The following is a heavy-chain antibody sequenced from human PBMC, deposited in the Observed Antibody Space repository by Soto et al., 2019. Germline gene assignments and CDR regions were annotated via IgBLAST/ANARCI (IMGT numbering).Heavy chain of an antibody. CDR1: GCSISSGGYY. J-gene: IGHJ4*02. CDR2: IFYSGTT. D-gene: IGHD6-13*01. Sequence: PSETLSLTCTVSGCSISSGGYYWSWIRQHPGKGLEWIGYIFYSGTTYYNPSLKSRVTISVDTSKNQFSLKLSSVTAADTAVYYCAREVGSSWYYFDYWGQGTLVTVSS. V-gene: IGHV4-31*03. CDR3: AREVGSSWYYFDY.